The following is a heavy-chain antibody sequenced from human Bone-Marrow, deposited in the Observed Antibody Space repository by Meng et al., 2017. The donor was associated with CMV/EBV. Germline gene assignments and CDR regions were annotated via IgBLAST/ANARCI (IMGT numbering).Heavy chain of an antibody. V-gene: IGHV3-7*01. CDR1: GFTFSSYW. Sequence: GGSLRLSCAASGFTFSSYWMSWVRQAPGKGLEWVANIKQDGSEKYYVDSVKGRFTISRDNAKNSLYLQMNSLRAEDTAVYYCARGENFWSGYYYYYGMDVWGQGTTVTVSS. CDR3: ARGENFWSGYYYYYGMDV. D-gene: IGHD3-3*01. CDR2: IKQDGSEK. J-gene: IGHJ6*02.